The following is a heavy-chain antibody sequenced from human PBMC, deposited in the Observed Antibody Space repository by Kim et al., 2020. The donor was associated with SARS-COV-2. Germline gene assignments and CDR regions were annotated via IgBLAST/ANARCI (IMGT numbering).Heavy chain of an antibody. CDR3: AKDFGFGELSGAFDI. CDR1: GFTFSSYG. CDR2: ISYDGSNK. D-gene: IGHD3-10*01. Sequence: GGSLRLSCAASGFTFSSYGMHWVRQAPGKGLEWVAVISYDGSNKYYADSVKGRFTISRDNSKNTLYLQMNSRRAEDTAVYYCAKDFGFGELSGAFDIWG. V-gene: IGHV3-30*18. J-gene: IGHJ3*02.